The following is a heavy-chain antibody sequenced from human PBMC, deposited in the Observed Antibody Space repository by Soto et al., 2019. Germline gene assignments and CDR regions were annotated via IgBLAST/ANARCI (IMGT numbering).Heavy chain of an antibody. Sequence: ASVKVSCKGSGYTFTSYDINWVRQATGQGLEWMGWMNPNNGNTGYAQKFQGRVTMTRNTSITTAYMELSSLRSEDTDVYYCAREVGSRIDYWGQGTLVTVSS. D-gene: IGHD6-13*01. CDR1: GYTFTSYD. V-gene: IGHV1-8*01. J-gene: IGHJ4*02. CDR2: MNPNNGNT. CDR3: AREVGSRIDY.